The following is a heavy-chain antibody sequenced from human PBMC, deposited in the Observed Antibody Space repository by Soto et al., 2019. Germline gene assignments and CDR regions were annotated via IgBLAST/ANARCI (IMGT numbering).Heavy chain of an antibody. V-gene: IGHV4-30-4*01. J-gene: IGHJ6*02. CDR1: GVSISSGDYY. D-gene: IGHD3-10*01. CDR3: ARELTTSGYGMDV. Sequence: SETLSLTCTVSGVSISSGDYYWSWIRQPPGKGLEWIGYIYYSGSTYYNPSLKSRVTISVDTSKNQFSLKLSSVTAADTAVYYCARELTTSGYGMDVWGQGTTVTVSS. CDR2: IYYSGST.